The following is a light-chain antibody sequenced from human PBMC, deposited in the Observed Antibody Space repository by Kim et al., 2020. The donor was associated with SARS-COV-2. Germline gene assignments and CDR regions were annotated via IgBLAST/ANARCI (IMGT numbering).Light chain of an antibody. CDR2: DAS. V-gene: IGKV3-11*01. CDR1: QSLSRF. Sequence: SPGERAAPSCRASQSLSRFLAWYQQQPGQAPRLLISDASNRATGIPARFSGSGSGTDFTLTISSLEPEDFAIYYCQQRDNWPRVTFGQGTRLEIK. CDR3: QQRDNWPRVT. J-gene: IGKJ5*01.